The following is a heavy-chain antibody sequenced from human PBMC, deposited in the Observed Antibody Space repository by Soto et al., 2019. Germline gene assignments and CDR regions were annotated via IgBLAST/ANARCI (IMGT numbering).Heavy chain of an antibody. Sequence: EEQLVESGGGLVQPGGSLRLSCVASGFTFTTYCLHWVRQAPGKGLEYLSAISNDGVHTYYANSVKGRFTVSRDNSKDTQYHHMDKLRPEDMAIYYCARGQLPWDYHSYGMDVWGQGTTVTVSS. D-gene: IGHD1-1*01. J-gene: IGHJ6*02. V-gene: IGHV3-64*01. CDR2: ISNDGVHT. CDR3: ARGQLPWDYHSYGMDV. CDR1: GFTFTTYC.